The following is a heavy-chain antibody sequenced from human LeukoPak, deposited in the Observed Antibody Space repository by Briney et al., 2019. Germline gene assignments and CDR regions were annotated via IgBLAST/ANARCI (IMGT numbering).Heavy chain of an antibody. J-gene: IGHJ4*02. CDR3: ARAWGVIRSLDY. CDR1: GGSISSSSYY. CDR2: ISSSGTT. Sequence: ASETLSLTCTVSGGSISSSSYYWGWIRQPPGKGLEWIGYISSSGTTYYKPSLKSRASISPDTSKNDFSLKLSSVTAADTAVYYCARAWGVIRSLDYWGQGTLVTVSS. D-gene: IGHD3-10*01. V-gene: IGHV4-30-4*08.